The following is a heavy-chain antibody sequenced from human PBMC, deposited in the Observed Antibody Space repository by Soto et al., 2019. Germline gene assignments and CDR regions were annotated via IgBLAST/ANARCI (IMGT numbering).Heavy chain of an antibody. J-gene: IGHJ4*02. V-gene: IGHV1-3*05. CDR1: GYTFSSYA. CDR2: INPGNANT. Sequence: QVQLVQSGAEEKKPGASVKVSCTTSGYTFSSYAIHWVRQAPGQGLEWMGWINPGNANTKNSQKFQGRVTITSGTSASTAYMELSSLTSEDTAVYYCARVDGAYWGQGTLVTVSS. D-gene: IGHD2-2*03. CDR3: ARVDGAY.